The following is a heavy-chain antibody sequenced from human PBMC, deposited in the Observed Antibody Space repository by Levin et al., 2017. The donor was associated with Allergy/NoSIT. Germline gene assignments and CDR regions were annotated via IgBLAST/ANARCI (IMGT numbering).Heavy chain of an antibody. J-gene: IGHJ5*02. D-gene: IGHD6-13*01. V-gene: IGHV3-21*01. CDR3: ARDRILKYSSSWPCPFDP. CDR1: GFTFSSYS. Sequence: GGSLRLSCAASGFTFSSYSMNWVRQAPGKGLEWVSSISSSSSYIYYADSVKGRFTISRDNAKNSLYLQMNSLRAEDTAVYYCARDRILKYSSSWPCPFDPWGQGTLVTVSS. CDR2: ISSSSSYI.